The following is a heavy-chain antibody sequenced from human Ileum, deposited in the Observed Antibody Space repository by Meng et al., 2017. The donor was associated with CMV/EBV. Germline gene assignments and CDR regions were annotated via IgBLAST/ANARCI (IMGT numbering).Heavy chain of an antibody. CDR1: GYTFIDHG. Sequence: QVLWVQSGPGGKTPGASVTVSFKSSGYTFIDHGTVWVRQAPGQGLEWMGWISPYNGNTDSAQKVQGRVTMTTDTSTSTAYMELRSLRSDDTAVYYCARVGGGDYFDHWGQGTLVTVSS. D-gene: IGHD3-16*01. V-gene: IGHV1-18*01. J-gene: IGHJ4*02. CDR3: ARVGGGDYFDH. CDR2: ISPYNGNT.